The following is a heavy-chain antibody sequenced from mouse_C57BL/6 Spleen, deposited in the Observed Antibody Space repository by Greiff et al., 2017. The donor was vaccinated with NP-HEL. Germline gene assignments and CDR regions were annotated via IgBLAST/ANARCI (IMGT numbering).Heavy chain of an antibody. J-gene: IGHJ2*01. V-gene: IGHV1-82*01. CDR2: IYPGDGDT. D-gene: IGHD1-1*01. CDR1: GYAFSSSW. Sequence: QVQLQQSGPELVKPGASVKISCKASGYAFSSSWMNWVKQRPGKGLEWIGRIYPGDGDTNYNGKFKGKATLTADKSSSTAYMQLSSLTSEDSAVYFCARRGVITTVVAGGYYFDYWGQGTTLTVSS. CDR3: ARRGVITTVVAGGYYFDY.